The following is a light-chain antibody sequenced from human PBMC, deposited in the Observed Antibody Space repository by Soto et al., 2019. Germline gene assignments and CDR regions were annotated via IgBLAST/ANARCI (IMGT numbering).Light chain of an antibody. J-gene: IGKJ2*01. V-gene: IGKV3-20*01. Sequence: EIVLTQSPGTLSLSPGDEATLSCKASQAVTSKFLAWYQQKPGQAPRLLIYDASKRASGFPARFSGSESGTDFTLTISRLEPEDFAVYSCQQYGSSPYTFGQGTKVDIK. CDR2: DAS. CDR1: QAVTSKF. CDR3: QQYGSSPYT.